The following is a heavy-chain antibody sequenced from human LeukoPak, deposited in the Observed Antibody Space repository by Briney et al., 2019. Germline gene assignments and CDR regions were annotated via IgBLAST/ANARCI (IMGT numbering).Heavy chain of an antibody. J-gene: IGHJ6*03. CDR3: ANRRMDV. V-gene: IGHV3-9*01. CDR1: GFTFSSYA. CDR2: ISWNSGSI. Sequence: GGSLRLSCAASGFTFSSYAMHWVRQAPGKGLEWVSGISWNSGSIGYADSVKGRFTISRDNAKNSLYLQMNSLRAEDTALYYCANRRMDVWGKGTTVTISS.